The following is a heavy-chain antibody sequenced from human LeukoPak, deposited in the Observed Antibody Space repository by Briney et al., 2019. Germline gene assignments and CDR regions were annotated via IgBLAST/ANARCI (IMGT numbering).Heavy chain of an antibody. D-gene: IGHD1-26*01. J-gene: IGHJ4*02. CDR2: IYYSGST. V-gene: IGHV4-39*07. CDR1: GGSISSSSYY. CDR3: AGRGALDY. Sequence: SETLSLTCTVSGGSISSSSYYWGWIRQPPGKGLEWIGSIYYSGSTYYNPSLKSRVTISVDTSKNQFSLKLSSVTAADTAVYYCAGRGALDYWGQGTLVTVSS.